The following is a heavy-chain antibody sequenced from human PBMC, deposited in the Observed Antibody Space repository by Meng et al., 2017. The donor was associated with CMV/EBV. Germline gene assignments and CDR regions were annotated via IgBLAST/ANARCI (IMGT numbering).Heavy chain of an antibody. V-gene: IGHV4-59*01. CDR1: GGSISSYY. J-gene: IGHJ4*02. D-gene: IGHD2-2*01. Sequence: SETLSLTCTVSGGSISSYYWRWIRQPPGKGLEWIGYIYYSGSTNYNPSLKSRVTISVDTSKNQFSLKLSSVTAADTAVYYCARGIYCSSTSCYSDYFDYWGQGTLVTVSS. CDR3: ARGIYCSSTSCYSDYFDY. CDR2: IYYSGST.